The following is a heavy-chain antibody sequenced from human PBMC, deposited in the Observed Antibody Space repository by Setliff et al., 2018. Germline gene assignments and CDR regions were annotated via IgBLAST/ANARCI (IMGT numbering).Heavy chain of an antibody. CDR3: AKHGAYNDFLTGYNFYYDMDV. CDR2: INNDGSST. V-gene: IGHV3-23*01. J-gene: IGHJ6*02. Sequence: LRLSCAASGFTFSNYAMSWVRQAPGKGLEWVSRINNDGSSTTYEDSVKGRFTISRDNAKNTLYLQMNSLRAEDTAVYYCAKHGAYNDFLTGYNFYYDMDVWGQGTTVTVSS. D-gene: IGHD3-9*01. CDR1: GFTFSNYA.